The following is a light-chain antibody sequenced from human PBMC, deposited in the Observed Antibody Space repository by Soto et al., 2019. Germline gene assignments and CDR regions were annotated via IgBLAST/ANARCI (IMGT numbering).Light chain of an antibody. Sequence: EIVLTQSPATLSLSPGERATLSCRASQSVSSYLACYQQKPGQAPRLLIYEASNRATGIPARFSGSGSGTDFILTISSLEPEDFAVYYCQQRSNWPKNTFGQGTKLEIK. J-gene: IGKJ2*01. CDR1: QSVSSY. CDR2: EAS. CDR3: QQRSNWPKNT. V-gene: IGKV3-11*01.